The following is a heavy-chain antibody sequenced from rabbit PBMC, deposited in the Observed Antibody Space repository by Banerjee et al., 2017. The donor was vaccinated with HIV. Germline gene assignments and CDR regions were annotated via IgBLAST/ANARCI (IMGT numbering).Heavy chain of an antibody. V-gene: IGHV1S40*01. CDR3: ARGVASYAGVGYATYFNL. Sequence: QSLEESGGDLVKPEGSLTLTCTVSGFSFSSSYYMCWVRQAPGKGLEWIGCIYTGSGDAYYASWAKGRFTISKTSSTTVTLQMTSLTAADTATYFCARGVASYAGVGYATYFNLWGPGTLVTVS. J-gene: IGHJ4*01. D-gene: IGHD4-2*01. CDR1: GFSFSSSYY. CDR2: IYTGSGDA.